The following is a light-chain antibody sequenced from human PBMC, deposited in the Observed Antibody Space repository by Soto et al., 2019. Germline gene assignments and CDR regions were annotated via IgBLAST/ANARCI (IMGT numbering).Light chain of an antibody. V-gene: IGLV2-14*01. CDR2: EVS. CDR1: SSDVGGYEF. Sequence: QSALTQPASVSGYPGQSITISCTGSSSDVGGYEFVSWYQQHPGKAPKLVISEVSVRPSGISDRFSGSKSGNTASLTISGLQADDEASYSCSSYTITTALVFGSGTKVTVL. CDR3: SSYTITTALV. J-gene: IGLJ1*01.